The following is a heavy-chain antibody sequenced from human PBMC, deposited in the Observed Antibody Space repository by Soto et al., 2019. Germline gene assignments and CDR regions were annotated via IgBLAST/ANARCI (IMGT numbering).Heavy chain of an antibody. J-gene: IGHJ1*01. Sequence: SGPTLVNPAQTLTLTCTFSGLSLSTSGVAVGWIRQPPGKALEWLALIYWDDDKRYSPSLKSRLTITKDTSKNQVVLTMTNMDPVDTSTYYCAHRLARGATGLYFQHWGQGTPVTVSS. D-gene: IGHD3-9*01. V-gene: IGHV2-5*02. CDR3: AHRLARGATGLYFQH. CDR2: IYWDDDK. CDR1: GLSLSTSGVA.